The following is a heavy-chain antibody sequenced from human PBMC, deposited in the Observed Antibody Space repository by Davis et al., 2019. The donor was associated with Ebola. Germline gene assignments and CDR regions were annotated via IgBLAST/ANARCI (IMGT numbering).Heavy chain of an antibody. D-gene: IGHD1/OR15-1a*01. V-gene: IGHV1-2*02. CDR3: ARAFNWNNDFDY. J-gene: IGHJ4*02. CDR1: GYTFTGYY. Sequence: ASVKVSCKASGYTFTGYYMHWVRQAPGQGLEWMGWINPHNGGTNYAQKFQGRVTMSRDTSISTAYMELSSLTSDDTAVFYCARAFNWNNDFDYWGQGTLVTVST. CDR2: INPHNGGT.